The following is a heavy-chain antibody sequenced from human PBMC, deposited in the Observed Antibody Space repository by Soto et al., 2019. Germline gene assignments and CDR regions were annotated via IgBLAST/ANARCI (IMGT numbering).Heavy chain of an antibody. V-gene: IGHV4-4*07. D-gene: IGHD5-12*01. Sequence: PSETLSLTCTVSGGSISGYYWSWIRQPAGKGLEWIGRIYTSGSTNYNPSLKSRVTLSVDTSKNQFSLKLTSVTAADTAVYYCARAGGYEVQGNNWLDHWGQGTLVTV. CDR3: ARAGGYEVQGNNWLDH. CDR1: GGSISGYY. CDR2: IYTSGST. J-gene: IGHJ5*02.